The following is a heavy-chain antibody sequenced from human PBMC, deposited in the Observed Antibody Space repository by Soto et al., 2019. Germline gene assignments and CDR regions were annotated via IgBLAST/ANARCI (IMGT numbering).Heavy chain of an antibody. CDR3: VRARSTDSRPDY. D-gene: IGHD3-22*01. J-gene: IGHJ4*02. CDR2: ITSSSSYI. Sequence: GGSLRLSCAASGFTFSLYIMIWVRQAPGKGLEWVASITSSSSYIYYEDSLNGRFTISRDNAKNSLFLQLDSLRAEDTAVYFCVRARSTDSRPDYWGQGTLVTVSS. V-gene: IGHV3-21*01. CDR1: GFTFSLYI.